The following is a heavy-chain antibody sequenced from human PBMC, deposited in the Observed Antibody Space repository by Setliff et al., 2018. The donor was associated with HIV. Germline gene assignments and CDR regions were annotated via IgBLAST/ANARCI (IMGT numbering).Heavy chain of an antibody. V-gene: IGHV1-2*02. D-gene: IGHD6-13*01. Sequence: GASVKVSCKVSGYTFSDYYMHWVRQAPGQGLEWMGWINPNSGGTNYAQKFQGRVNMTRDTSISTTYMELSRLRSDDTAVYYCARDPGYKSTWYGVFDIWGQGTMVTVSS. CDR3: ARDPGYKSTWYGVFDI. CDR1: GYTFSDYY. CDR2: INPNSGGT. J-gene: IGHJ3*02.